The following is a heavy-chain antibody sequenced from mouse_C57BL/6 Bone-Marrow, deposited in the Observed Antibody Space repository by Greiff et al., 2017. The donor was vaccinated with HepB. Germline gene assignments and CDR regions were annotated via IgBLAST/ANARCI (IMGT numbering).Heavy chain of an antibody. CDR2: IYPGDGDT. J-gene: IGHJ2*01. CDR1: GYAFSSSW. CDR3: ARDPYYYGSYYFDY. D-gene: IGHD1-1*01. V-gene: IGHV1-82*01. Sequence: VKLMESGPELVKPGASVKISCKASGYAFSSSWMNWVKQRPGKGLEWIGRIYPGDGDTNYNGKFKGKATLTADKSSSTAYMQLSSLTSEDSAVYFCARDPYYYGSYYFDYWGQGTTLTVSS.